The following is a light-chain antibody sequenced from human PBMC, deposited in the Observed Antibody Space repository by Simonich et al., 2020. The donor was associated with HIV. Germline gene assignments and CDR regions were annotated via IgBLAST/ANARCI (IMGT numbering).Light chain of an antibody. CDR2: KDS. CDR1: ALTKQY. Sequence: SYELTQPPSVSVSPGQTARITCSGDALTKQYAYWYQQKPGQAPVLVIYKDSERPSGIPERFSGSSSGTTVTLTISGVQAEDEADYYCQSADSNDNYVVFGGGTKLTVL. CDR3: QSADSNDNYVV. V-gene: IGLV3-25*03. J-gene: IGLJ2*01.